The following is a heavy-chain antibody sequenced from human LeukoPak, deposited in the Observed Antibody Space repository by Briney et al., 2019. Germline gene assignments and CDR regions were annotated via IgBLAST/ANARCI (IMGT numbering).Heavy chain of an antibody. D-gene: IGHD5-18*01. J-gene: IGHJ4*02. CDR3: ARRAPYSYEWSTLDY. CDR1: GGSISSYY. V-gene: IGHV4-59*08. CDR2: IYYSGST. Sequence: SETLSLSCTVSGGSISSYYWSWIRQPPGKGLEWIGYIYYSGSTNYNPSLKSRVTISVDTSKNQFSLKLSSVTAADTAVYYCARRAPYSYEWSTLDYWGQGTLVTVSS.